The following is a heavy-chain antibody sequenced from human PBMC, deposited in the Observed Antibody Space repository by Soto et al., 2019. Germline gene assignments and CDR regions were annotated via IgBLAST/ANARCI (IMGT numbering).Heavy chain of an antibody. V-gene: IGHV4-34*02. CDR3: ARPIGGHCTAGACYSTQLFAP. Sequence: QVQLQQWGAGLLKPSETLSLTCAVYGGSFSGYFWSWIRQPPGKGLEWIGDINHSGSTNYNPSLKRLARLSVDTSKPEFSLPLRSVTAADTGLYYCARPIGGHCTAGACYSTQLFAPWGQGTLVTVSS. CDR2: INHSGST. D-gene: IGHD2-8*02. J-gene: IGHJ5*02. CDR1: GGSFSGYF.